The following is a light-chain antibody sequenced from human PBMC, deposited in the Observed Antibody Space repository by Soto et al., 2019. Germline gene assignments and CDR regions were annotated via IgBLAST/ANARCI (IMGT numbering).Light chain of an antibody. V-gene: IGKV1-5*03. CDR2: KAT. CDR3: QQFNSYPIT. Sequence: DIQMTQSPSTLSASVGARVLITCRARQSISIWLAWFQQKPGKAPKLLIYKATGLESGVPSRFSGSGSGTEFTLSISSLQPDDFATYYCQQFNSYPITFGQGTRLEI. CDR1: QSISIW. J-gene: IGKJ5*01.